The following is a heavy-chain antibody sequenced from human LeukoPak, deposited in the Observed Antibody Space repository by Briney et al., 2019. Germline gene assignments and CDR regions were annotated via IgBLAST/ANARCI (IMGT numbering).Heavy chain of an antibody. D-gene: IGHD2-15*01. Sequence: ASVRVSCKASGYTFTGYYMHWVRQAPGQGLEWMGWINPNSGGTKYAQKVQDRVTMTTDTSTSTAYMEFKSLTSDDTAVYYCARDSADCSGGGCYSAEYFQHWGQGTLVTVSS. CDR3: ARDSADCSGGGCYSAEYFQH. CDR1: GYTFTGYY. V-gene: IGHV1-2*02. J-gene: IGHJ1*01. CDR2: INPNSGGT.